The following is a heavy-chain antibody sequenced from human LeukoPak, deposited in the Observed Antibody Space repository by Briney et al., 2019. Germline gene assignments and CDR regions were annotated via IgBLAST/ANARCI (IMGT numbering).Heavy chain of an antibody. D-gene: IGHD1-14*01. V-gene: IGHV4-4*07. CDR3: ARSPDTPLFDS. CDR1: GGSISTYY. J-gene: IGHJ4*02. CDR2: IYISGST. Sequence: SETLSLTCTVSGGSISTYYWSWIRQPAGKGLDWIGRIYISGSTNYNPSLSSRVTMSVDTSKNQCSLRLSSVTAADTAVYYCARSPDTPLFDSWGQETLVTVSS.